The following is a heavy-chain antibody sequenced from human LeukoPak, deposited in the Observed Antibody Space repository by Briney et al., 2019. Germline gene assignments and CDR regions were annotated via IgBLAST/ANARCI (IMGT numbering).Heavy chain of an antibody. CDR2: ISSHGGST. J-gene: IGHJ4*02. CDR1: GFTFSNYN. V-gene: IGHV3-64*01. Sequence: GGSLRLSCAASGFTFSNYNMHWVRQAPGKGLEYVSAISSHGGSTYYANSVKGRFTIARDNSKNTLYLQMGSLRAEDTAVYYCAVAHISGYYDYWGQGTLVTVSS. CDR3: AVAHISGYYDY. D-gene: IGHD6-19*01.